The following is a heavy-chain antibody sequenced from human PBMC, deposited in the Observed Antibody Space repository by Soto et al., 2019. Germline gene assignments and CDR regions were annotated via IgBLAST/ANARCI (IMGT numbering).Heavy chain of an antibody. D-gene: IGHD3-3*01. CDR2: IYYSGST. V-gene: IGHV4-39*07. CDR1: GGSISSSSYY. CDR3: ARELHEQSIFGVVNTYYFDY. J-gene: IGHJ4*02. Sequence: SETLSLTCTVSGGSISSSSYYWGWIRQPPGKGLEWIGRIYYSGSTYYNPSLKSRVTISVDTSKNQFSLKLSSVAAADTAVYYCARELHEQSIFGVVNTYYFDYWGQGTLVTVSS.